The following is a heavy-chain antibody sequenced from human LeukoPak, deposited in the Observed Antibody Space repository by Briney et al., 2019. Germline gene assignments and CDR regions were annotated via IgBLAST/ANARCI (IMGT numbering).Heavy chain of an antibody. J-gene: IGHJ4*02. V-gene: IGHV3-49*04. CDR2: IRTRSYRGTT. CDR3: TRDRSCSCTSCSSFDS. Sequence: HPGGSLRLSCTASGLTFGDYAMNSARQAPGKGLEWVDSIRTRSYRGTTEYAAAVKGRCTITRDDSKSIAFLQMNSLKTEDTAIFYCTRDRSCSCTSCSSFDSWGQGTLVTVSS. CDR1: GLTFGDYA. D-gene: IGHD2-2*01.